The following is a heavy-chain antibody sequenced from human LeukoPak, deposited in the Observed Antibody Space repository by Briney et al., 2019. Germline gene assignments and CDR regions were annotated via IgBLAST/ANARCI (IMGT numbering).Heavy chain of an antibody. CDR3: ARGSTRPDD. J-gene: IGHJ4*02. CDR2: FYYGDTA. V-gene: IGHV4-59*01. D-gene: IGHD2-2*01. Sequence: SETLSLTCTVSGVSISSAYWSWVRQPPGKGLEWIGSFYYGDTAKYNPSLKSRVTMSVDTSNNQFSLKLASVTAADTAVYFCARGSTRPDDWGQGTLVTVSS. CDR1: GVSISSAY.